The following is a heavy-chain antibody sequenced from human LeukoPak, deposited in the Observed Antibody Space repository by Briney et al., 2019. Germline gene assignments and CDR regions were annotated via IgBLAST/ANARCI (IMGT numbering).Heavy chain of an antibody. CDR2: IHYSGST. Sequence: SETLSLTCTVSGDSIRSVDYYWSWIRQPPGKGLEWIGYIHYSGSTSYIPSLESRVTISLDTSKNQYSLKLISMTAADTAVYYCARVVTGGYDSSGYYCYFDYWGQGTLVTVSS. D-gene: IGHD3-22*01. CDR1: GDSIRSVDYY. J-gene: IGHJ4*02. V-gene: IGHV4-30-4*01. CDR3: ARVVTGGYDSSGYYCYFDY.